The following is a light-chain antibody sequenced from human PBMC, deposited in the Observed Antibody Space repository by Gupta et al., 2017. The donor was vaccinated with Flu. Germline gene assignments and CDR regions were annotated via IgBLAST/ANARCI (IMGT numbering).Light chain of an antibody. V-gene: IGLV2-23*02. J-gene: IGLJ1*01. CDR1: RSDGEIYIP. CDR2: EHS. CDR3: YSYAGSSTFAAMV. Sequence: QSALTQPASVSVSPVQSLTISSTVTRSDGEIYIPVSCYQQHPGKGPTHMIYEHSKRPSGVSNRFPVSKSGNAASPTITGLQAQDEAEYYYYSYAGSSTFAAMVFGTGTKLTVL.